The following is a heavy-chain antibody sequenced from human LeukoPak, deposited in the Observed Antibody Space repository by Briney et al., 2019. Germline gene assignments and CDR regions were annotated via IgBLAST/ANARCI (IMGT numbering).Heavy chain of an antibody. CDR1: GGSISSYY. J-gene: IGHJ4*02. CDR3: ARDGGAEVYFDY. V-gene: IGHV4-59*01. Sequence: SEALSLTCTVSGGSISSYYWSWIRQPPGKGLEWIGYIYYSRSTIYNPSLKSRVTISVDTSKNQFSLKLSSVTAADTAVYYCARDGGAEVYFDYWGQGTLVTVSS. CDR2: IYYSRST. D-gene: IGHD3-16*01.